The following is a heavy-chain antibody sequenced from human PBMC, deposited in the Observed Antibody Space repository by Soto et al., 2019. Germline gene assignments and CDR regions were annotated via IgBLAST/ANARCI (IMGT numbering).Heavy chain of an antibody. D-gene: IGHD2-2*01. CDR2: INSRAGTT. CDR3: AKDRSSTSCYAFDY. V-gene: IGHV3-23*01. CDR1: GFTFSSFA. Sequence: EVQLLESGGGLVQPGGSLRLSCAASGFTFSSFAMSWVRQAPGKGLEWVSGINSRAGTTYYADSVKGRFTISRGNSNNTLYLKMNSLTAEETAVYYCAKDRSSTSCYAFDYWGRGTLVAVSS. J-gene: IGHJ4*02.